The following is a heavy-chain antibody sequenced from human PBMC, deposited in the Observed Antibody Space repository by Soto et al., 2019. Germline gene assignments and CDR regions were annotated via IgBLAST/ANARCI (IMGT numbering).Heavy chain of an antibody. Sequence: SETLSLTCTVSGGSISSSSYYWGWIRQPPGKGLEWIGSIYYSGSTYYNPSLKSRVTISVDTSKNQFSLKLSSVTAADTAVYYCARHCTNGVCPDFDHWGQGTLVTVSS. D-gene: IGHD2-8*01. CDR1: GGSISSSSYY. CDR2: IYYSGST. CDR3: ARHCTNGVCPDFDH. V-gene: IGHV4-39*01. J-gene: IGHJ4*02.